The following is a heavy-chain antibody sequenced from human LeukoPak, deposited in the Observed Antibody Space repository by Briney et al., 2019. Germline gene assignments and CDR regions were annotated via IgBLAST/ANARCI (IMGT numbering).Heavy chain of an antibody. J-gene: IGHJ3*02. V-gene: IGHV1-18*01. CDR2: ISAYNGNT. Sequence: ASVKVSCKASGYTFTSYGISWVRQATGQGLEWRGWISAYNGNTNYAQKLQGRVTMTTDTSTSTAYMELSRLRSADTAVYYCARDPSCSSTSCYYPDAFDIWGQGTMVTVSS. CDR1: GYTFTSYG. CDR3: ARDPSCSSTSCYYPDAFDI. D-gene: IGHD2-2*01.